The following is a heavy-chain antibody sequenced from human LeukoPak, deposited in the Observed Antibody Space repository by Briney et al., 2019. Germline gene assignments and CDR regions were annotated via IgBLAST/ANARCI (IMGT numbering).Heavy chain of an antibody. CDR1: GFTFSGYG. V-gene: IGHV3-30*18. D-gene: IGHD1-26*01. CDR2: ISYDGRDK. Sequence: GGSLRLSCAASGFTFSGYGIHWVRQAPGKGLEWVSFISYDGRDKYYADSVKGRFTISRDNSQNTLYLQMNSLRAEDTAVYYCAKRGMSGSYYYFDYWGQGTLVTVSS. CDR3: AKRGMSGSYYYFDY. J-gene: IGHJ4*02.